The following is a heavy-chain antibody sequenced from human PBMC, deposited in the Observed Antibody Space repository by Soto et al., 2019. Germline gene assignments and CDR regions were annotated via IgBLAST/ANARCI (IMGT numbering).Heavy chain of an antibody. Sequence: GGSLRLSCAASGFTVSSIYMSWVRQAPGKGLEWITVIFINGGTIYAVALKGRFTISRDSSKNTLYLQINSLRAEDTAVYYCARYSHYDILTGSTYYYYYGMDVWGQGTTVTVSS. CDR3: ARYSHYDILTGSTYYYYYGMDV. D-gene: IGHD3-9*01. CDR2: IFINGGT. V-gene: IGHV3-66*01. J-gene: IGHJ6*02. CDR1: GFTVSSIY.